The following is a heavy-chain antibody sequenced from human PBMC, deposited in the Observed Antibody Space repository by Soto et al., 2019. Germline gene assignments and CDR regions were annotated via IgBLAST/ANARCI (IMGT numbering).Heavy chain of an antibody. Sequence: VGSLRLSCAASGFTFSSYDMHWVRQATGKGLEWVSAIGTAGDTYYPGSVKGRFTISRENAKNSLYLQMNSLRAGDTAVYYCARLGSSSYYYGMDVWGQGTTVTVSS. CDR2: IGTAGDT. D-gene: IGHD6-13*01. CDR3: ARLGSSSYYYGMDV. CDR1: GFTFSSYD. J-gene: IGHJ6*02. V-gene: IGHV3-13*01.